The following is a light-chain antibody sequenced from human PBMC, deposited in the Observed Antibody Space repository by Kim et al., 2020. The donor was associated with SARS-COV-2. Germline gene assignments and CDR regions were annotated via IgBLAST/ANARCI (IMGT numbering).Light chain of an antibody. J-gene: IGKJ1*01. CDR2: QAS. CDR3: QEYNTYWRT. Sequence: DIQMTQSPSTLSASVGDRVSITCRASQSISSSLAWYQQKPGRAPKLLIYQASTLESGVPSRFSGSGSGTEFTLTISSLQPDDSATYHCQEYNTYWRTFGQGTKVDIK. V-gene: IGKV1-5*03. CDR1: QSISSS.